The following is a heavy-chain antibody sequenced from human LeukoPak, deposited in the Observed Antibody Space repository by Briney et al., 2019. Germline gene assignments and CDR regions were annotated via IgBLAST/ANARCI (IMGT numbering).Heavy chain of an antibody. CDR1: GFTFDDYA. V-gene: IGHV3-9*01. Sequence: PGGSLRLSCAASGFTFDDYAMHWVRQAPGKGLEWVSGISWSSGSIGYADSVKGRFTISRDNAKNSLYLQMNSLRAEDTALYYCAKALSYSPGSYYYYMDVWGKGTTVTVSS. J-gene: IGHJ6*03. CDR3: AKALSYSPGSYYYYMDV. CDR2: ISWSSGSI. D-gene: IGHD2-21*01.